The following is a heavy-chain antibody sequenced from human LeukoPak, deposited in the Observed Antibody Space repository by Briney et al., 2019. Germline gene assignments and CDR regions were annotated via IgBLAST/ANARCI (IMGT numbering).Heavy chain of an antibody. V-gene: IGHV3-30*02. D-gene: IGHD2-2*01. CDR1: GFTFSNYG. J-gene: IGHJ6*03. Sequence: PGGSLRLXCAASGFTFSNYGIHWVRQAPGKGLEWVAFIRYDGSNKYYADSVKGRFTISRDNSKNTLYLQMNSLRAEDTAVYYCAKDRVPAAMHYYYMDVWGKGTTVTVSS. CDR3: AKDRVPAAMHYYYMDV. CDR2: IRYDGSNK.